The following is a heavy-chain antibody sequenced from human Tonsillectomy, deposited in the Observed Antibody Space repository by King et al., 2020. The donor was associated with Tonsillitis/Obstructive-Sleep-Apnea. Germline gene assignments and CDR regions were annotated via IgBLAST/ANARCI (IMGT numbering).Heavy chain of an antibody. V-gene: IGHV3-9*01. CDR1: GFTFDDYA. J-gene: IGHJ4*02. CDR2: ISWNSGSI. Sequence: VQLVESGGGLVQPGRSLRLSCAASGFTFDDYAMHWVRQAPGKGLEWVSGISWNSGSIGYADSVKGRFTISRENAKNSLYLQMNSLRAEDTALYYCAKDRLPNNYGVPYYFDYWGQGTLVTVSS. CDR3: AKDRLPNNYGVPYYFDY. D-gene: IGHD4-17*01.